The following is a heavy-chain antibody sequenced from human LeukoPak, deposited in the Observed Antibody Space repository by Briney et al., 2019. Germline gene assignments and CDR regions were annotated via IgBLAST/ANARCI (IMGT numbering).Heavy chain of an antibody. CDR1: GFTFGDYA. V-gene: IGHV3-49*03. CDR2: IRSEAYGETA. Sequence: GGSLRLSCTASGFTFGDYAMSWIRQAPGKGLEWVGFIRSEAYGETADYAASVKGRFTISRDDSKAIAYLQMNSLKTEDTAVYHCTRDRGAYNLYDYWGQGTLVTVSS. D-gene: IGHD1-1*01. J-gene: IGHJ4*02. CDR3: TRDRGAYNLYDY.